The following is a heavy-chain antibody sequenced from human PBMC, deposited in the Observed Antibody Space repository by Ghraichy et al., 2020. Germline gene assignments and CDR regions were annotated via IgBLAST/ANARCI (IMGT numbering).Heavy chain of an antibody. D-gene: IGHD6-6*01. CDR3: AKDEYSSSSNHPHYYYYYGMDV. Sequence: GESLNISCAASGFTFSSYAMSWVRQAPGKGLEWVSAISGSGGSTYYADSVKGRFTISRDNSKNTLYLQMNSLRAEDTAVYYCAKDEYSSSSNHPHYYYYYGMDVWGQGTTVTVSS. CDR1: GFTFSSYA. CDR2: ISGSGGST. J-gene: IGHJ6*02. V-gene: IGHV3-23*01.